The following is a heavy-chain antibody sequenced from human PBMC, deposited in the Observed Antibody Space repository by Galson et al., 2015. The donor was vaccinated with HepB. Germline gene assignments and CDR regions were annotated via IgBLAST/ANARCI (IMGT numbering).Heavy chain of an antibody. J-gene: IGHJ6*02. Sequence: ETLSLTCTVSGGSINSISYYWGWIRQPPGRRLEWIATIYYGGTTYYNPSLRSRVTISVDTSKSRFSLRLSSVTAADTAVYYCARTDCRSTGCFHYYGLDVWGQGTTVTVAS. D-gene: IGHD2-2*01. V-gene: IGHV4-39*01. CDR1: GGSINSISYY. CDR2: IYYGGTT. CDR3: ARTDCRSTGCFHYYGLDV.